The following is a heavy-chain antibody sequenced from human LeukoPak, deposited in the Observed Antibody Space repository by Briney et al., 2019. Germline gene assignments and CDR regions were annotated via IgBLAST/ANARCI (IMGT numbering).Heavy chain of an antibody. J-gene: IGHJ4*02. CDR3: ARRAAAGRCFAY. Sequence: QTGGSLRLSCAASGFTLNSYGMHWIRQAPGKGLEWVSYISSGVSSISHADSVKGRFTISRDNAKNSLYLQMNSLRAEDTAVYHCARRAAAGRCFAYWGQGTLVTVSS. CDR2: ISSGVSSI. V-gene: IGHV3-48*04. CDR1: GFTLNSYG. D-gene: IGHD6-13*01.